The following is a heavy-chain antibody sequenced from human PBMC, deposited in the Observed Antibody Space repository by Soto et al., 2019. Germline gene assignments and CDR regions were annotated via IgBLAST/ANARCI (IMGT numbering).Heavy chain of an antibody. CDR2: FSLSGTT. Sequence: LSLTCTVSGASITGSSYWSWIRQPAGKGLEWIGRFSLSGTTSYNPSLRSRVTMSADVSKNQFSLRLTSVTAADTALYYCARGMTPPGAPAWYYFDSWGQGXLVTVYS. J-gene: IGHJ4*02. V-gene: IGHV4-4*07. CDR3: ARGMTPPGAPAWYYFDS. D-gene: IGHD2-8*02. CDR1: GASITGSSY.